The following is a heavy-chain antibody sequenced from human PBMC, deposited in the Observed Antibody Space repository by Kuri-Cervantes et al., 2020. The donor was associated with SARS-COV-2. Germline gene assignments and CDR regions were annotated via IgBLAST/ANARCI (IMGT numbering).Heavy chain of an antibody. CDR1: GFTFSSYA. CDR2: ISGSGGST. D-gene: IGHD2-15*01. J-gene: IGHJ4*02. V-gene: IGHV3-23*01. CDR3: ARVVRYCSGGSCSIFDY. Sequence: GESLKISCAASGFTFSSYAMSWVRQAPGKGLEWVSAISGSGGSTYYADSVKGRFTISRDNSKNTLYLQMNSLRAEDTAVYYCARVVRYCSGGSCSIFDYWGQGTRVTVSS.